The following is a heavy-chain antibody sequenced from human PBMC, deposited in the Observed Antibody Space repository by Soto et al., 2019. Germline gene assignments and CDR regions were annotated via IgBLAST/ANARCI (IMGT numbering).Heavy chain of an antibody. CDR3: AKGPLEYSYGRSYYYYYMDV. Sequence: GGSLRLSCAASGFTFSSYAMSWVRQAPGKGLEWVSAISGSGGSTYYADSVKGRFTISRDNSKNTLYLQMNSLRAEDTAVYYCAKGPLEYSYGRSYYYYYMDVWGKGTTVTVSS. CDR2: ISGSGGST. CDR1: GFTFSSYA. D-gene: IGHD5-18*01. J-gene: IGHJ6*03. V-gene: IGHV3-23*01.